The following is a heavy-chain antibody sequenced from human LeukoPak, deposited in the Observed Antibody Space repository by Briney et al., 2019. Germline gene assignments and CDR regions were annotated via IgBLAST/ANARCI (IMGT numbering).Heavy chain of an antibody. V-gene: IGHV5-51*01. CDR1: GSNFTIYW. J-gene: IGHJ4*02. CDR3: ARSGSYYGPYDY. Sequence: GASLKISCKGSGSNFTIYWIGWVRPMPGKGLEWMGIIYPGDSETRYSPSFQGQVTMSVDKSITTAYLQWSSLQASDTAMYYCARSGSYYGPYDYWGQGTLVTVSS. CDR2: IYPGDSET. D-gene: IGHD1-26*01.